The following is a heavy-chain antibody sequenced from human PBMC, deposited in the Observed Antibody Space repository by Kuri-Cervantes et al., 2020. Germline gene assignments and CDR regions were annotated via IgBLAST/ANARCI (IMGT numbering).Heavy chain of an antibody. CDR3: ARDRASYRGVRFDY. CDR1: GFTFSSYG. Sequence: GESLKISCAASGFTFSSYGMHWVRQAPGKGLEWVAVISYDGSNKYYADSVKGRFTISRDNSKNTLCLQMNSLRAEDTAVYYCARDRASYRGVRFDYWGQGTLVTVSS. D-gene: IGHD3-16*02. CDR2: ISYDGSNK. V-gene: IGHV3-30*03. J-gene: IGHJ4*02.